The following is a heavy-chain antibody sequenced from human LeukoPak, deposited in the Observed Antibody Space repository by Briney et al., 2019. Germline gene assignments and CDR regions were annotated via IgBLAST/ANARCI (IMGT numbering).Heavy chain of an antibody. CDR3: ARDSIVRSSGYYDR. J-gene: IGHJ4*02. CDR2: IKQDGSEK. D-gene: IGHD3-22*01. Sequence: GGSLRLSCAASGFTFSSYWMSWVRQAPGKGLEWVANIKQDGSEKYYVDSVKGRFTISRDNAKNSLYPQMNSLRAEDTAVYYCARDSIVRSSGYYDRWGQGTLVTVSS. CDR1: GFTFSSYW. V-gene: IGHV3-7*01.